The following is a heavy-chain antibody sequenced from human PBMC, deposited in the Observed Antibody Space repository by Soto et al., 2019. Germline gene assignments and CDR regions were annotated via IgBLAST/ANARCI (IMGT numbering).Heavy chain of an antibody. D-gene: IGHD3-16*01. J-gene: IGHJ5*02. CDR3: GGGALP. Sequence: PSDTLFLTCTVLRRHIISYHWSWIRQPPGKGLEWIGDTYYSGSTNYNTSLKSRVTIPVDTYRNQFSLIVNSVTAADTAVYFWGGGALPWGKGPLV. CDR2: TYYSGST. CDR1: RRHIISYH. V-gene: IGHV4-59*12.